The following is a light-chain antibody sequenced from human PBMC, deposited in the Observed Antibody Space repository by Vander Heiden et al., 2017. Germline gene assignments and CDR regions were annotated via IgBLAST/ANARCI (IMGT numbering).Light chain of an antibody. CDR3: QQYYSTPIS. V-gene: IGKV4-1*01. CDR2: WAS. J-gene: IGKJ5*01. CDR1: QSVLYSYNNENY. Sequence: DIVMTQSLDSLAVSLAERATITCKSSQSVLYSYNNENYLAWYQQKSGQPPKLLIYWASTRESGVPDRFSGSGSGTDFTLTISSLQAEDVAVYYCQQYYSTPISFGQGTRLEIK.